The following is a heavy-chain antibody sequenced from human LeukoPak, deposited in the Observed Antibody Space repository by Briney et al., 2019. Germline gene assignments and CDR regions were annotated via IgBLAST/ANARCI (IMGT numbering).Heavy chain of an antibody. CDR1: GGSISSYY. D-gene: IGHD5-18*01. J-gene: IGHJ4*02. V-gene: IGHV4-59*08. CDR3: ARHYSPTAMVGFDY. Sequence: PSETLSLTCTVSGGSISSYYWSWIRQPPGEGLEWIGYIYYSGSTNYNPSLKSRVTISVDTSKNQFSLKLSSVTAADTAVYYCARHYSPTAMVGFDYWGQGTLVTVSS. CDR2: IYYSGST.